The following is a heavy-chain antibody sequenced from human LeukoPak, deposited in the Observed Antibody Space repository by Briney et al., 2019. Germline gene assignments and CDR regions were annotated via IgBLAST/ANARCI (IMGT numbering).Heavy chain of an antibody. V-gene: IGHV3-21*01. Sequence: PGGSLRLSRAASGFTFSTYSMNWVRQAPGKGLEWVSSISSSSSYIYYADSVKGRFTISRDNAKNSLYLQMNSLRAEDTAVYYCARDGEMVGIDYWGQGTLVTVSS. D-gene: IGHD5-24*01. CDR2: ISSSSSYI. CDR3: ARDGEMVGIDY. J-gene: IGHJ4*02. CDR1: GFTFSTYS.